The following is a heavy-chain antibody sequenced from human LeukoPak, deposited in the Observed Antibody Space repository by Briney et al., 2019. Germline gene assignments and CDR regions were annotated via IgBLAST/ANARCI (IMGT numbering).Heavy chain of an antibody. CDR3: AKDDAWLRFGE. CDR2: ISPSGDIT. Sequence: GGSLRLSCAASGIIFSNYWMHWVRQAPGKGLEWASGISPSGDITYYADSVKGRFTISRDNSKNTLYLEVISLTAEDTAVYYCAKDDAWLRFGEWSQGTLVTVSS. V-gene: IGHV3-23*01. CDR1: GIIFSNYW. D-gene: IGHD3-10*01. J-gene: IGHJ4*02.